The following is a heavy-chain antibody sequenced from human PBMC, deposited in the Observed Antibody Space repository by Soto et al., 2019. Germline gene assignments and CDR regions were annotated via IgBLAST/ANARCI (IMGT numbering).Heavy chain of an antibody. CDR1: GGSMTRGIYY. CDR2: IYDRGST. CDR3: AREVRGVKGIYNYGMYV. D-gene: IGHD3-10*01. Sequence: SETLSLTCTVSGGSMTRGIYYWNWIRQHPGKGLEWMGHIYDRGSTDYNPTLKSRVSISVDIFKKQFSLRLNSVTAADTAVYYCAREVRGVKGIYNYGMYVWGPGTTVA. J-gene: IGHJ6*02. V-gene: IGHV4-31*03.